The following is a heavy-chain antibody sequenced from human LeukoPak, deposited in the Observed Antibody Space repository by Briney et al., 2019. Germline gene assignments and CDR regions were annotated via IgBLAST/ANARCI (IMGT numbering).Heavy chain of an antibody. V-gene: IGHV5-51*01. CDR2: IYPCDSDI. CDR3: ARTYGSGTYYNRVGGFDI. J-gene: IGHJ3*02. D-gene: IGHD3-10*01. Sequence: ESLKISCKASGYIFTNYWISWVRQMPPRGLDWMGVIYPCDSDIRYNASFLGHVTISADKSSDTAYLQWSSLKGADTAIYYCARTYGSGTYYNRVGGFDIWGQGTMVIVSS. CDR1: GYIFTNYW.